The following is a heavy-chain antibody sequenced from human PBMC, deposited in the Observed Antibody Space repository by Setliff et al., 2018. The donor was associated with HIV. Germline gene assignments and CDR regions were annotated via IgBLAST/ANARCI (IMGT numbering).Heavy chain of an antibody. V-gene: IGHV4-59*01. J-gene: IGHJ3*02. CDR2: IGYSGST. D-gene: IGHD1-26*01. CDR1: GGSINYYY. CDR3: ARWGENSGRPDWRAFDI. Sequence: KPSETLSLTCTVSGGSINYYYWNWIRQSPGKGLEWIGFIGYSGSTSYNPSLNSRVTISVDTSKNQFSLKLSSVGTADTAVYYCARWGENSGRPDWRAFDIWGQGTMVTVSS.